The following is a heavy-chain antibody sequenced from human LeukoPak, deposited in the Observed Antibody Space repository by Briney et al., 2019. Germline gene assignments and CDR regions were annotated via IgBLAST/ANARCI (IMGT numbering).Heavy chain of an antibody. J-gene: IGHJ4*02. CDR2: ITGSGGGT. V-gene: IGHV3-23*01. CDR1: GFTFSAYT. Sequence: PGGSLRLSCTTSGFTFSAYTTTWVRQAPGKGLEWVSAITGSGGGTSYGDSVKGRFTISRDNSKNTLYLQMNSLRAEDTAVYYCANWPEGLRTFDYWGQGTLVTVSS. D-gene: IGHD5-12*01. CDR3: ANWPEGLRTFDY.